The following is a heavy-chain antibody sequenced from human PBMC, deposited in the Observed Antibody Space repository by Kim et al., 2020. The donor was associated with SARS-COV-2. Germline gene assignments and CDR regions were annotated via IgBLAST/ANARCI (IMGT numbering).Heavy chain of an antibody. CDR3: AVTYGDYAFDI. CDR2: ISWDGGST. CDR1: GFTFDDYT. Sequence: GGSLRLSCAASGFTFDDYTMHWVRQAPGKGLEWVSLISWDGGSTYYADSVKGRFTISRDNSKNSLYLQMNSLRTEDTALYYCAVTYGDYAFDIWGQGTMV. V-gene: IGHV3-43*01. D-gene: IGHD4-17*01. J-gene: IGHJ3*02.